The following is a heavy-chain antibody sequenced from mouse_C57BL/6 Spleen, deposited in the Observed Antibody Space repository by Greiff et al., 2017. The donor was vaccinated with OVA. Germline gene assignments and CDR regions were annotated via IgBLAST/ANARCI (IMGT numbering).Heavy chain of an antibody. CDR2: IDPSDSYT. D-gene: IGHD1-1*01. Sequence: QVQLQQPGAELVKPGASVKLSCKASGYTFTSYWMQWVKQRPGQGLEWIGEIDPSDSYTNYNQKFKGQATLTVDTSSSTAYMQLSSLTSEDSAVYYCARRPITTVVARDYWGQGTTLTVSS. CDR3: ARRPITTVVARDY. V-gene: IGHV1-50*01. J-gene: IGHJ2*01. CDR1: GYTFTSYW.